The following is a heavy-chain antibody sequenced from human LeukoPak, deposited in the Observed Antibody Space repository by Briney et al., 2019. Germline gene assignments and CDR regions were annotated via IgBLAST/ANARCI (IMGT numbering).Heavy chain of an antibody. CDR2: IYYSGST. CDR3: ARGYSSGWSFQFDY. V-gene: IGHV4-59*12. D-gene: IGHD6-19*01. Sequence: SETLSLTCTVSGGSISSYYWSWIRQPPGKGLEWIGYIYYSGSTNYNPSLKSRVTISVDTSKNQFSLKLSSVTAADTAVYYCARGYSSGWSFQFDYWGQGTLVTVSS. J-gene: IGHJ4*02. CDR1: GGSISSYY.